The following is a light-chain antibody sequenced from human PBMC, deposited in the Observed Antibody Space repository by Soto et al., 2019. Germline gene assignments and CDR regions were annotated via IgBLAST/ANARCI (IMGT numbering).Light chain of an antibody. Sequence: SYELTQPPSVSVSPGQTASITCSGHNLGNKYVSWYQQKPGQSPVMVSYQDNKRPSGIPERFSGSNSGNRATLTISGTQAMDEADYYCQAWDSSTVVFGGGTKLTVL. CDR3: QAWDSSTVV. J-gene: IGLJ2*01. CDR2: QDN. V-gene: IGLV3-1*01. CDR1: NLGNKY.